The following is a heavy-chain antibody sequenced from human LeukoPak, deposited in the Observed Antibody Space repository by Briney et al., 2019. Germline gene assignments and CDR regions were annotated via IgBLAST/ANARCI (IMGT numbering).Heavy chain of an antibody. CDR3: ARAHRSGAGYFDL. Sequence: GGSLRLSCAASGFTFSSYWMHWVRQAPGKGLVWVSRINSDGSSTSYADSVKGRFTISRDNAKNTLYLQMNSLRAEDTAVYYCARAHRSGAGYFDLWGRGTLVTVSS. J-gene: IGHJ2*01. D-gene: IGHD2-21*01. V-gene: IGHV3-74*01. CDR1: GFTFSSYW. CDR2: INSDGSST.